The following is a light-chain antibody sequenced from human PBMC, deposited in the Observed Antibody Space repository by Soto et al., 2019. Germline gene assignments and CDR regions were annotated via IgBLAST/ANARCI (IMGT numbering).Light chain of an antibody. CDR3: QQYNTYLFT. J-gene: IGKJ3*01. V-gene: IGKV1-5*03. CDR2: KAS. Sequence: DIQMTQSPSTLSASVGDRVTITCRASQSISSWLAWYQQKPGKAPKVLIYKASNLKSGVPSRFSGSGSGTEFTLTISSLQPDDFAPYYCQQYNTYLFTFGPGTKVDIK. CDR1: QSISSW.